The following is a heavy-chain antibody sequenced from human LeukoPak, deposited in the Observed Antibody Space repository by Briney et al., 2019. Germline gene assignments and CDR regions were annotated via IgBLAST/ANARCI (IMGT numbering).Heavy chain of an antibody. Sequence: PSETLSLTCAVYGGSFSGYYWSWIRQPPGKGLEWIGEINHSGSTNYNPSLKSRVTISVDTSKNQFSLKLSSVTAADTAAYYCARGHPGTTTIFGVVIIPYFDYWGQGTLVTVSS. CDR1: GGSFSGYY. CDR2: INHSGST. CDR3: ARGHPGTTTIFGVVIIPYFDY. D-gene: IGHD3-3*01. J-gene: IGHJ4*02. V-gene: IGHV4-34*01.